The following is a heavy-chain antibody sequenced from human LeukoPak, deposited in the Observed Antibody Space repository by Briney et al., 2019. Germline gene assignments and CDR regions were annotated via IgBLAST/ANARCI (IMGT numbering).Heavy chain of an antibody. V-gene: IGHV4-34*01. CDR3: ARDPRSGYDFWSGELGGMDV. J-gene: IGHJ6*02. CDR1: GGSFSGYY. Sequence: KPSETLSLTCAVYGGSFSGYYWSWIRQPPGKGLEWIGEINHSGSTNYNPSLKSRVTISVDTSKNQFSLKLSSVTAADTAVYYCARDPRSGYDFWSGELGGMDVWGQGTTVTVSS. CDR2: INHSGST. D-gene: IGHD3-3*01.